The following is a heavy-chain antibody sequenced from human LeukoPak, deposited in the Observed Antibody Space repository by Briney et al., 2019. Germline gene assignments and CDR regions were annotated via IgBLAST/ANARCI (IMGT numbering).Heavy chain of an antibody. CDR3: ARGRRITIFGVVITSAEYFQH. D-gene: IGHD3-3*01. Sequence: GRSLRLSCAASGFTFSSYGMHWVRQAPGKGLEWVAVISYDGSNKYYADSVKGRFTISRDNSKNTLYLQMNSLRAEDTAVYYCARGRRITIFGVVITSAEYFQHWGQGTLVTVSS. J-gene: IGHJ1*01. V-gene: IGHV3-30*03. CDR2: ISYDGSNK. CDR1: GFTFSSYG.